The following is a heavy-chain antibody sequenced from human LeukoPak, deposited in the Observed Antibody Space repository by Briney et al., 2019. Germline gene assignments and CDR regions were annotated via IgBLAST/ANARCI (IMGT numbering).Heavy chain of an antibody. D-gene: IGHD6-19*01. CDR1: GFTFSNYA. CDR2: ISGSGDST. V-gene: IGHV3-23*01. J-gene: IGHJ4*02. CDR3: ARRSGTAVAGAFDY. Sequence: GGSLRLSCAASGFTFSNYAMRWVRQAPGKGLEWVSGISGSGDSTYYADSVKGRFTISGDNSKNTLYLQMNSRRAEDTAVYYCARRSGTAVAGAFDYWGQGTLVTVSS.